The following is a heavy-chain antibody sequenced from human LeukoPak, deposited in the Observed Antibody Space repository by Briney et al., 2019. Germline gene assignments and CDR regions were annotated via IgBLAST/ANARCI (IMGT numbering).Heavy chain of an antibody. J-gene: IGHJ4*02. CDR3: ASRGYSYGRGNYFDS. CDR2: INPNSGGT. D-gene: IGHD5-18*01. CDR1: GYTFTGYY. V-gene: IGHV1-2*02. Sequence: ASVKVSCKASGYTFTGYYMHWVRQAPGQGLEWMGWINPNSGGTNYAQKFQGRVTMTRDTSISTAYMELSRLRSDDTAVYYCASRGYSYGRGNYFDSWGQGTLVTVSS.